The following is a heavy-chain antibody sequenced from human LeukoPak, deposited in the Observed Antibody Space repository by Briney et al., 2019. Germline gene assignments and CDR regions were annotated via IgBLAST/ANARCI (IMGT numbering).Heavy chain of an antibody. D-gene: IGHD2-21*02. CDR1: GFTFSSYS. Sequence: PAGSLRLSCAASGFTFSSYSMNWVRQAPGKGLEWVSSISSSSNYIYDTDSVKGRFTISRDNAKNSLYLQMNSLRAEDTAVYYCARDGYCGGDCFGYFDLWGRGTLVTVSS. J-gene: IGHJ2*01. CDR2: ISSSSNYI. V-gene: IGHV3-21*01. CDR3: ARDGYCGGDCFGYFDL.